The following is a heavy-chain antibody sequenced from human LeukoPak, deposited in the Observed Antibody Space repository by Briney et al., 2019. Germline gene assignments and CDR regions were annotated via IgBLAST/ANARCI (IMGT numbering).Heavy chain of an antibody. V-gene: IGHV1-2*02. CDR1: GYTFTGYY. CDR2: INPNSGGT. CDR3: ARGGYFHNSGQFDP. D-gene: IGHD3-22*01. Sequence: ASVKVSCKASGYTFTGYYMHWVRQAPGQGLEWMGCINPNSGGTNHAQKFQGRVTMTRDTPISTAYMELSRLRSDDTAVYFCARGGYFHNSGQFDPWGQGTLVTVSS. J-gene: IGHJ5*02.